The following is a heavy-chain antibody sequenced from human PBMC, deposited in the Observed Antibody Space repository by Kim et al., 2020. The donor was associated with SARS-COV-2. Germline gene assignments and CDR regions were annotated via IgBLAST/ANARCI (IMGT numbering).Heavy chain of an antibody. Sequence: SETLSLTCAVYGGSFSGYYWSWIRQPPGKGLEWIGEINHSGSTNYNPSLKSRVTISVDTSKNQFSLKLSSVTAADTAVYYCARSPRITGTTDYWGQGTLVTVSS. CDR1: GGSFSGYY. CDR2: INHSGST. J-gene: IGHJ4*02. D-gene: IGHD1-7*01. CDR3: ARSPRITGTTDY. V-gene: IGHV4-34*01.